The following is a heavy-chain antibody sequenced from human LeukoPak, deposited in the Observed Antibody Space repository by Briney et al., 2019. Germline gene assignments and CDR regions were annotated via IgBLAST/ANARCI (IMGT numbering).Heavy chain of an antibody. D-gene: IGHD3-10*01. Sequence: GGSLRLSCAASGFTFSSYAMHWVRQAPGKGLEWVAVISYDGSNKYYADSVKGRFTISRDNSRNTLYLQMNSLRAEDTAVYYCARDPLGSGSYYNDYSYYYMDVWGKGTTVTVSS. CDR3: ARDPLGSGSYYNDYSYYYMDV. V-gene: IGHV3-30-3*01. CDR2: ISYDGSNK. J-gene: IGHJ6*03. CDR1: GFTFSSYA.